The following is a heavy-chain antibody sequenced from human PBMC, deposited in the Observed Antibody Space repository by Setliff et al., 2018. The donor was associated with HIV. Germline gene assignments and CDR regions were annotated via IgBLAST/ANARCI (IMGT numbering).Heavy chain of an antibody. V-gene: IGHV1-2*06. CDR2: INPDSGDT. Sequence: ASVKVSCKASGYTFSGYHMYWVRQAPGQGLEWMGRINPDSGDTKYTQKFEGRVTMTSDTSTSTAYMELRSLRSDDTAVYYCARDGYYYGSGSYSSFDYWGQGTLVTVSS. CDR1: GYTFSGYH. CDR3: ARDGYYYGSGSYSSFDY. D-gene: IGHD3-10*01. J-gene: IGHJ4*02.